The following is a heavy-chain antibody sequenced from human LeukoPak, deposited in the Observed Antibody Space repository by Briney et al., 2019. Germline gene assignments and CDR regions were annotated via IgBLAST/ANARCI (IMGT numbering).Heavy chain of an antibody. CDR3: ARHPRGEMATIGY. Sequence: GASVKVPCKTSGYTFSDYGIGWVRQAPGQGLEWMGWISEYSGNTHYAQKFHDRVTMTTDSSTSTAFLEVTSLRTDDTAVYYCARHPRGEMATIGYWGQGTLVTVSS. J-gene: IGHJ4*02. CDR1: GYTFSDYG. V-gene: IGHV1-18*01. CDR2: ISEYSGNT. D-gene: IGHD5-24*01.